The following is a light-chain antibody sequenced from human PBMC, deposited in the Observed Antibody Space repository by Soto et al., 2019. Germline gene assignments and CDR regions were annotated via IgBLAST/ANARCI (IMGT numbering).Light chain of an antibody. CDR2: RNN. V-gene: IGLV1-44*01. CDR1: SSNIGSNP. Sequence: QLVLTQPPSASGTPGQRVTISCSGSSSNIGSNPVNWYRQLPGTAPKLLIYRNNQRPSGVPDRFSGSKSGTSASLAISGLQSEDEADYYCAAWDDSLDGGVFGGGTKLTVL. J-gene: IGLJ3*02. CDR3: AAWDDSLDGGV.